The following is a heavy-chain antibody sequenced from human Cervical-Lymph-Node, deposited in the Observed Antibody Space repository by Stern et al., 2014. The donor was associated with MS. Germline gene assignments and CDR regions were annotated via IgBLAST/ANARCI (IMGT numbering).Heavy chain of an antibody. Sequence: VQLVESGAEVKKPGESLKISCKLSGYSFTIYYIAWVRQMPGKSLEWIGVIYPYDSDTTYSPSFQGQVTISADKSITTAYLQWSSLRASDTAMYYCARHVQGFDYWGQGTLVTVSS. CDR1: GYSFTIYY. CDR2: IYPYDSDT. CDR3: ARHVQGFDY. V-gene: IGHV5-51*01. J-gene: IGHJ4*02.